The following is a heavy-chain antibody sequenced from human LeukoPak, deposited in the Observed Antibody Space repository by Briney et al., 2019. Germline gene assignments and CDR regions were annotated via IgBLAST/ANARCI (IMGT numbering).Heavy chain of an antibody. J-gene: IGHJ4*02. CDR3: ARGGPGYDASGYYWGLDY. CDR2: IKEDGSRK. Sequence: GGSLRLSCAASGFTFSNYWMTWVRQAPGKGLEWVASIKEDGSRKNYGDSVKGRFTISRDNAKNSVHLQMNSLRVEDTALYYCARGGPGYDASGYYWGLDYWGQGTLVTVSS. V-gene: IGHV3-7*01. CDR1: GFTFSNYW. D-gene: IGHD3-22*01.